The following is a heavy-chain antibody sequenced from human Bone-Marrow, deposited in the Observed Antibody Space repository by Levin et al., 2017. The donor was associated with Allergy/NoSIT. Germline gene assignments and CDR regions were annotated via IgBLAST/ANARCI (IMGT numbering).Heavy chain of an antibody. J-gene: IGHJ4*02. CDR2: IKHDGSER. CDR3: AKETLGGYEYVWGSYRYTAY. CDR1: GLSFSSYW. V-gene: IGHV3-7*01. D-gene: IGHD3-16*02. Sequence: GGSLRLSCAASGLSFSSYWMTWVRQAPGKGLEWVATIKHDGSERYYVDSVKGRFTISRDNAKNSLYLQMNSLRVEDTAVYYCAKETLGGYEYVWGSYRYTAYWGQGTLITV.